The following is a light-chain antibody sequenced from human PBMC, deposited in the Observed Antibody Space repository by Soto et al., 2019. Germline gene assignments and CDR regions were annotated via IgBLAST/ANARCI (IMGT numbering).Light chain of an antibody. J-gene: IGKJ1*01. Sequence: EVVLTQSPATLSLSPGERATLSCRASQNVRTFLDWYQQKPGQAPRLLIYGASNRATGIPARFSGSGSGTDFTLTVSSLEPEDFAVYYWQQHSHWPPWTFGQGTRVEIQ. V-gene: IGKV3-11*01. CDR3: QQHSHWPPWT. CDR1: QNVRTF. CDR2: GAS.